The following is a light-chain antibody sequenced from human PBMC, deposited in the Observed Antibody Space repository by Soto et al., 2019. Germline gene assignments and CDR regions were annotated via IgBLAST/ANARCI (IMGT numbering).Light chain of an antibody. V-gene: IGKV1-5*03. Sequence: ISQSPSSVSASVGDRVTITCRASQGIRNDLGWYQQKPGKAPKLLIYKASTLKSGVPSRFSGSGSGTEFTLTISSLQPDDFATYYCQHYNSYSEAFGQGTKV. CDR1: QGIRND. CDR2: KAS. J-gene: IGKJ1*01. CDR3: QHYNSYSEA.